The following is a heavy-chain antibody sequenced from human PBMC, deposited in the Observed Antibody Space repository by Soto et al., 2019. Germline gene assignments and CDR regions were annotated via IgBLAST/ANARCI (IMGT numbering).Heavy chain of an antibody. D-gene: IGHD3-3*01. Sequence: GGSLGLSCAASGFTFSNYWMSWVRQAPGKGLEWVANIKQDGSEKFYVDSVKGRFTISRDNAKNSVYLQMNSLRAEDTAVYYCARETGNFWSGYYFDYWGQGTLVTVSS. J-gene: IGHJ4*02. CDR2: IKQDGSEK. CDR3: ARETGNFWSGYYFDY. CDR1: GFTFSNYW. V-gene: IGHV3-7*01.